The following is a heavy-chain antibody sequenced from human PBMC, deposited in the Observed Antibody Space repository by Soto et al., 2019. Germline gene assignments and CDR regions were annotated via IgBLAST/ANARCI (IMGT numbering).Heavy chain of an antibody. CDR3: VGGDDILTGYYRGGDY. Sequence: QVQLVQSGAEVKKPGASVKVSCKASGYTFTSYGITWVRQAPGQGLEWMGWISAYNGNTNDAQKVQGRVTMTTDTSTRLAYMELMSLKSDDTAVYYCVGGDDILTGYYRGGDYWGQGTLVTVSS. CDR1: GYTFTSYG. D-gene: IGHD3-9*01. V-gene: IGHV1-18*01. CDR2: ISAYNGNT. J-gene: IGHJ4*02.